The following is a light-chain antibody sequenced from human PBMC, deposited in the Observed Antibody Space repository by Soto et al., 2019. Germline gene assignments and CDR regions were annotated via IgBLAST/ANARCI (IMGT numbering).Light chain of an antibody. J-gene: IGKJ5*01. Sequence: EIILTQSPGTLSLSPGEGATLSCKASQTVISTHLAWYQQKPGQAPRLLIYTTSNRGTGIPDRFSGSVSGRDFTLTIDRLEPEDFAVYYCQQYDSSSVTFGQGTRLEIK. CDR3: QQYDSSSVT. V-gene: IGKV3-20*01. CDR2: TTS. CDR1: QTVISTH.